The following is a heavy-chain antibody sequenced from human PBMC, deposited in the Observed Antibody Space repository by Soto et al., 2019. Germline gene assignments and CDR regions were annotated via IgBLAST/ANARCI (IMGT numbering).Heavy chain of an antibody. J-gene: IGHJ3*01. V-gene: IGHV3-48*01. CDR2: IGLGSSTK. CDR3: ARDQLYYNDISGRPLNAFDV. CDR1: GFTFRNYG. Sequence: GPLRLSCAASGFTFRNYGMNWVRQAPGEGLEWVSYIGLGSSTKYYADSVEGRFTISRDNAKNSLYLQMNSLRAEDTAVYYCARDQLYYNDISGRPLNAFDVWGQGTMVTVSS. D-gene: IGHD3-22*01.